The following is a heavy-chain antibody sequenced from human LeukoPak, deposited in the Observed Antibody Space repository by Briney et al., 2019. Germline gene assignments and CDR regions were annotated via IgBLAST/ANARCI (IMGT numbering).Heavy chain of an antibody. Sequence: SETLSLTCSVSGGSISNKYWCWIRQPPGEGLEWIGEINHSGSTNYNPSLKSRVTISVDTSKNQFSLKLSSVTAADTAVYYCARSKYYYGSGSYYKDVAPFDYWGQGTLVTVSS. J-gene: IGHJ4*02. CDR2: INHSGST. CDR3: ARSKYYYGSGSYYKDVAPFDY. CDR1: GGSISNKY. V-gene: IGHV4-34*01. D-gene: IGHD3-10*01.